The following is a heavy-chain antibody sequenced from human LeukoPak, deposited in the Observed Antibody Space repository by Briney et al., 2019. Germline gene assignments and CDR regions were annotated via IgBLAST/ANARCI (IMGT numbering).Heavy chain of an antibody. V-gene: IGHV3-21*01. D-gene: IGHD3-10*01. J-gene: IGHJ4*02. CDR1: GFTFSTYT. CDR2: ICSSSSYI. Sequence: GGSLRLSSAASGFTFSTYTMKWVRQAPGKGLQWVSSICSSSSYIYYADSVKGRFTISRDNAKNTLYLQMNSLRAEDTAVYYCARAYGSGTYSAYWGQGTLVTVSS. CDR3: ARAYGSGTYSAY.